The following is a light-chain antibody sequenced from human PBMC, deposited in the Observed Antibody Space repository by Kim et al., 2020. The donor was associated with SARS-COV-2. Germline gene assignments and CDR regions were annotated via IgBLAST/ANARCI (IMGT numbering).Light chain of an antibody. CDR2: TDT. Sequence: GAVGQTARITCGENNMGSKDVRWYQQKPGQAPVLVIYTDTNRPSGIPERFSGSSSGNTATLTISRAQAGDEADYYCQVWDSSTWVFGGGTQLTVL. J-gene: IGLJ3*02. CDR1: NMGSKD. V-gene: IGLV3-9*01. CDR3: QVWDSSTWV.